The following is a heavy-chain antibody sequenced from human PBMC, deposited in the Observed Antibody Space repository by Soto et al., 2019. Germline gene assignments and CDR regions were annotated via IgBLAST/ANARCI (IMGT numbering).Heavy chain of an antibody. J-gene: IGHJ4*02. CDR2: IYWNDDT. V-gene: IGHV2-5*01. CDR3: VRSPPEAATFGGVIVEFDY. D-gene: IGHD3-16*02. CDR1: GFSPSTSGVG. Sequence: QITLKESRPTLMKPTQTLTLACSFSGFSPSTSGVGVGWIRQPPGKALEWLAVIYWNDDTRYSPSLKSRLTITKDTSQNQVVHTVTNMDPVDTAIYYCVRSPPEAATFGGVIVEFDYWGKGALVTVSS.